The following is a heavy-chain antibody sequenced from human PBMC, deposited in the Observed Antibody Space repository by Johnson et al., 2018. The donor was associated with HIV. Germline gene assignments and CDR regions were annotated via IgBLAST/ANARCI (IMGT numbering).Heavy chain of an antibody. CDR3: AKDPPIYYDFWSGSGNAFDI. D-gene: IGHD3-3*01. V-gene: IGHV3-30-3*01. CDR1: GFIFSSYA. Sequence: QVQLVESGGGLVQPGGSLRLSCAASGFIFSSYAMHWVRQAPGKGLEWVAVISYDGSNKYYADSVTGRFTISRDNSKNTLYLQMNSLRAEDTAVYYCAKDPPIYYDFWSGSGNAFDIWGQGTMVTVSS. CDR2: ISYDGSNK. J-gene: IGHJ3*02.